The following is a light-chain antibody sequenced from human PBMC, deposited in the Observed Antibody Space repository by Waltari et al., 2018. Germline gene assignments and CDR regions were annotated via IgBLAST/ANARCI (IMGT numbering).Light chain of an antibody. CDR3: MQGTHWLRT. V-gene: IGKV2-30*02. CDR2: KVF. J-gene: IGKJ1*01. CDR1: ESLVHSDGTTY. Sequence: DVVMTQSPVSLSFTLGQSASRSCRTSESLVHSDGTTYLNLFPQRPGQSPRRLINKVFGRDSGVPDRFSGCGSGTDFTLKISGVEAEDVGLYFCMQGTHWLRTFGQGTKVEIK.